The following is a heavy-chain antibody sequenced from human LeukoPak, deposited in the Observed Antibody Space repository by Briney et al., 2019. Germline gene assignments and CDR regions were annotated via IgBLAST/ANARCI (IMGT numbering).Heavy chain of an antibody. CDR1: GFTFSSYS. J-gene: IGHJ6*03. V-gene: IGHV3-48*01. D-gene: IGHD2-2*01. CDR2: ISSSSSTI. CDR3: ARNQLLSDYYYYYMDV. Sequence: GGSLRLSCAASGFTFSSYSMNWVRQAPGRGLEWVSYISSSSSTIYYADSVKGRFTISRDNAKNSLYLQMNSLRAEDTAVYYCARNQLLSDYYYYYMDVWGKGTTVTVSS.